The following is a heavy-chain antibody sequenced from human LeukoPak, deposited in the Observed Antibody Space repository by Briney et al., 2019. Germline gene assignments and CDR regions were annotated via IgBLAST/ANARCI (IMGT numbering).Heavy chain of an antibody. CDR3: ARAGYYDILTGYYRAQGEPDY. V-gene: IGHV3-21*01. CDR1: GFTFSSYS. CDR2: ISSSSSSYI. Sequence: GGSLRLSCAASGFTFSSYSMNWVRQAPGKGLEWVSSISSSSSSYIYYADSVKGRFTISRDNAKNSLYLQMNSLRAEDTAAYYCARAGYYDILTGYYRAQGEPDYWGQGTLVTVSS. J-gene: IGHJ4*02. D-gene: IGHD3-9*01.